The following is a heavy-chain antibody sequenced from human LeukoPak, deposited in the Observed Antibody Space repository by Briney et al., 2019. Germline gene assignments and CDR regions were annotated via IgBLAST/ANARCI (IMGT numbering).Heavy chain of an antibody. D-gene: IGHD3-10*01. J-gene: IGHJ4*02. V-gene: IGHV3-48*03. CDR1: GFTFSSYE. Sequence: PGGSLRLSCAASGFTFSSYEMNWVRQAPGKGLEWVSYISSSGSTIYYADSVKGRFTISRDNAKNSLNLQMNSLRAEDTAVYYCAAELLWFGELSVYWGQGTLVTVSS. CDR3: AAELLWFGELSVY. CDR2: ISSSGSTI.